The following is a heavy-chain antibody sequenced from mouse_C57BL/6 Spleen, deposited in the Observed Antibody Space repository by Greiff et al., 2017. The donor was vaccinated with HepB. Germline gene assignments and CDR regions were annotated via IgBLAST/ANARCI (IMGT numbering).Heavy chain of an antibody. Sequence: QVQLQQPGTELVKPGASVKLSCKASGYTFTSYWMHWVKQRPGQGLEWIGNINPSNGGTNYNEKFKSKATLTVDKSSSPAYMQLSSLTSEDSAVYYCARKDIYYGSSYGYWYFDVWGTGTTVTVSS. D-gene: IGHD1-1*01. CDR3: ARKDIYYGSSYGYWYFDV. J-gene: IGHJ1*03. V-gene: IGHV1-53*01. CDR2: INPSNGGT. CDR1: GYTFTSYW.